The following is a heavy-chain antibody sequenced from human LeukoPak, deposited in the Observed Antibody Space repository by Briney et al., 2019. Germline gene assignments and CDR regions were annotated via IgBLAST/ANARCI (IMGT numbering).Heavy chain of an antibody. D-gene: IGHD6-19*01. V-gene: IGHV4-59*08. Sequence: KPSETLSLTCTVSGGSISSYYWSWIRQPPGKGLEWIGYIYYSGSTNYNPSLKSRVTISVDTSKNQFSLKLSSVTAADTAVYYCARLKDSSGWYGGYYFDYWGQGTLVTVSS. J-gene: IGHJ4*02. CDR1: GGSISSYY. CDR2: IYYSGST. CDR3: ARLKDSSGWYGGYYFDY.